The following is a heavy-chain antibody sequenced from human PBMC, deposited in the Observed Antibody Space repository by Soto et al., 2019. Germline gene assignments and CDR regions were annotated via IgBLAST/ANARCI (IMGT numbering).Heavy chain of an antibody. D-gene: IGHD3-10*01. V-gene: IGHV4-59*08. CDR1: GGSISSNY. Sequence: QVQLQESGPGLVKPSETLSLTCTVSGGSISSNYWSWIRQPPGKGLEWIGYIYYSGSTNYNPSLKSRVTISVHTSKNQFSLKLSSVTAADTAVYYCARRLWRGSGRGYFDYWGQGTLVTVSS. J-gene: IGHJ4*02. CDR2: IYYSGST. CDR3: ARRLWRGSGRGYFDY.